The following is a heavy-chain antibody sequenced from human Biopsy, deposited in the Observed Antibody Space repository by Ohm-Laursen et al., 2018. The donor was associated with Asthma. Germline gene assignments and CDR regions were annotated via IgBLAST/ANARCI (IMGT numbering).Heavy chain of an antibody. V-gene: IGHV4-59*01. CDR2: VSHTGST. J-gene: IGHJ5*02. CDR3: ARLADCSGGACYSYGWFDP. D-gene: IGHD2-15*01. Sequence: SETLSLTCTVSGGSIRSNDWTWIRLPPGKGLEYIGDVSHTGSTNYNPSLKRRFTMSLDTSKSQFSLRLTSVTPADTAVYYCARLADCSGGACYSYGWFDPWGQGTRVTVSS. CDR1: GGSIRSND.